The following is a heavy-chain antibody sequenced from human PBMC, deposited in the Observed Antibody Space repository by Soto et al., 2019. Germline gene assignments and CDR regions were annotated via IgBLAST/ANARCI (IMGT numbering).Heavy chain of an antibody. CDR2: INSDGSST. CDR1: GFTFSSYW. V-gene: IGHV3-74*01. Sequence: EVQLVESGGGLVQPGGSLRLSCEASGFTFSSYWMHWVRQAPGKGLVWVSRINSDGSSTSYAYSVKGRFTISRDNAKNTLYLQMNSRRAADTDVYYCVRTSLVVAAATREDYWGQGTLVTVSS. D-gene: IGHD2-15*01. J-gene: IGHJ4*02. CDR3: VRTSLVVAAATREDY.